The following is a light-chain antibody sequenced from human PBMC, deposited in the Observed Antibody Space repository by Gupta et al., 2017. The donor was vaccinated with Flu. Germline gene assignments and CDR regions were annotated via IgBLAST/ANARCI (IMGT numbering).Light chain of an antibody. CDR1: QSIRNY. CDR2: SAS. CDR3: QQSYSTPWT. Sequence: DIQMTQSPSSLSASVGDRVTITCRASQSIRNYLNWYQQEPGKAPKVLIYSASSLQSGVPSRFSGSGSGTDFTLTISSLQLEDFATYYCQQSYSTPWTFGQGTKVEIK. V-gene: IGKV1-39*01. J-gene: IGKJ1*01.